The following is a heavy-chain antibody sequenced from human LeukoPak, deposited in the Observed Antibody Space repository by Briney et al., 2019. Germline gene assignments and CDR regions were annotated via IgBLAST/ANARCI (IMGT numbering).Heavy chain of an antibody. CDR3: ASSSSSWPYYFDY. V-gene: IGHV4-4*02. CDR2: VYPSGST. CDR1: GDSISNSKW. Sequence: SETLSLTCAVSGDSISNSKWWTWIRQPPGKGLEWIGEVYPSGSTNYSPSLKSRVTISVDKSKNQFSLTLSSVTAADTAVYYCASSSSSWPYYFDYWGQGTLVTVSS. J-gene: IGHJ4*02. D-gene: IGHD6-13*01.